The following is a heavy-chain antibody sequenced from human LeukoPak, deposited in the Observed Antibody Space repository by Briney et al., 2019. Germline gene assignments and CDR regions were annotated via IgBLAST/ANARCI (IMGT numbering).Heavy chain of an antibody. V-gene: IGHV4-4*02. CDR2: IYHSGST. D-gene: IGHD6-13*01. J-gene: IGHJ4*02. Sequence: SETLSLTCAVSGGSISSSNWWSWIRPPPGKGLEWIGEIYHSGSTNYNPSLKSRVTISVDKSKTQFSLKLSSVTAADTAVYYCARDILATSIAAPYYWGQGTLVTVSS. CDR3: ARDILATSIAAPYY. CDR1: GGSISSSNW.